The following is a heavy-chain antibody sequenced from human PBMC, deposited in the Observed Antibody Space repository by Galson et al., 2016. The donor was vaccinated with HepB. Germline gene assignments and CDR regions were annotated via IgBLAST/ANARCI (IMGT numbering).Heavy chain of an antibody. J-gene: IGHJ6*04. CDR2: ISYDGSNK. CDR1: GFTFSSYG. D-gene: IGHD3-10*01. CDR3: AKGIKYYYGSGTPYGMDV. V-gene: IGHV3-30*18. Sequence: SLRLSCAASGFTFSSYGMHWVRQAPGKGLEWVAVISYDGSNKYYADSVKGRFTISRDNSKNTLYLKMNSLRAEDTAVYYCAKGIKYYYGSGTPYGMDVWGKGTTVTVSS.